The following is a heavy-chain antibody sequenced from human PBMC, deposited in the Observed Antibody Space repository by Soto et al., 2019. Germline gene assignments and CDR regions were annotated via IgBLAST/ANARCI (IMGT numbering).Heavy chain of an antibody. CDR1: GFIFNTYD. CDR3: GKGQHCSSTSCYFYYYGMAV. V-gene: IGHV3-30*18. J-gene: IGHJ6*02. CDR2: ISYDGSNK. Sequence: QVQLVESGGGVVQPGRSLRLSCAASGFIFNTYDMHWVRQAPGKGLEWVAVISYDGSNKYYADSVKGRLTISRDNSKKMWYQXMNSLRPEDTAVYYCGKGQHCSSTSCYFYYYGMAVWGQGTKVAVSS. D-gene: IGHD2-2*01.